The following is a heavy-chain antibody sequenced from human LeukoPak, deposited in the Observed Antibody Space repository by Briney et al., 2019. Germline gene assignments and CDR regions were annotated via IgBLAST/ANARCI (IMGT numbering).Heavy chain of an antibody. D-gene: IGHD5-12*01. CDR1: GFTFSSYS. V-gene: IGHV3-21*01. CDR2: ISSSSSYI. CDR3: ARHAGDSGYDLNY. Sequence: GGSLRLSCAASGFTFSSYSMNWVRQAPGKWLEWVSSISSSSSYIYYADSVKGRFTISRDNAKNSLYLQMNSLRAEDTAVYYCARHAGDSGYDLNYWGQGTLVTVSS. J-gene: IGHJ4*02.